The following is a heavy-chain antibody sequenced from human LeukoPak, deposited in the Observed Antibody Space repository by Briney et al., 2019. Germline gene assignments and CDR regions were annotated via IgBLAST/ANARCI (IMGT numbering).Heavy chain of an antibody. J-gene: IGHJ6*03. CDR3: ATGYCSSTSCYTYYYYYYMDV. Sequence: ASVKVSCKASGGTFSSYAISWVRQAPGQGLEWMGGIIPIFGTANYAQKFQGRVTIITDESTSTAYMELSSLRSEDTAVYYCATGYCSSTSCYTYYYYYYMDVWAKGPRSPSP. D-gene: IGHD2-2*02. CDR1: GGTFSSYA. V-gene: IGHV1-69*05. CDR2: IIPIFGTA.